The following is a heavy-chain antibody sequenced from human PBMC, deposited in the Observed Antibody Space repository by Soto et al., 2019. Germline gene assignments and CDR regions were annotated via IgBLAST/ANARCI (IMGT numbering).Heavy chain of an antibody. CDR1: GFTFSSYW. Sequence: GGSLRLSCAASGFTFSSYWMSWVRQAPGKGLEWVANIKQDGSEKYYVDSVKGRFTISRDNAKNSLYLQMNSLRAEDTAVYYCARDTAPYYGDKDYFDYWGQGTLVTVSS. D-gene: IGHD4-17*01. CDR3: ARDTAPYYGDKDYFDY. J-gene: IGHJ4*02. CDR2: IKQDGSEK. V-gene: IGHV3-7*01.